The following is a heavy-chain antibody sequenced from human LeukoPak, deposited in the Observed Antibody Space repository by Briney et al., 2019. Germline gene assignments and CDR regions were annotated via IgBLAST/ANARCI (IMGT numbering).Heavy chain of an antibody. CDR1: GFPFSSYS. CDR3: ARSIPYGTTWYGRSDY. V-gene: IGHV3-7*03. Sequence: PGGSLRLSCAASGFPFSSYSMTWVRQAPGKGLEWVANIKPDGTTKFYVDSVKGRFTISRDNALNSLYLHMNSLRAEDTAIYYCARSIPYGTTWYGRSDYWGQGTLVTVSS. D-gene: IGHD6-13*01. CDR2: IKPDGTTK. J-gene: IGHJ4*02.